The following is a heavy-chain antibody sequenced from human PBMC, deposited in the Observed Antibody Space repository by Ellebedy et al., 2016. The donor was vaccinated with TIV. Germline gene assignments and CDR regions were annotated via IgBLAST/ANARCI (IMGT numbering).Heavy chain of an antibody. V-gene: IGHV3-64D*06. CDR1: GFTFSSYA. J-gene: IGHJ3*02. Sequence: GGSLRLXCSASGFTFSSYAMHWVRQAPGKGLEYVSAISSNGGSTYYADSVKGRFTISRDNSKNTLYLQMSSLRAEDTAVYYCAKIPRVDAFDIWGQGTMVTVSS. D-gene: IGHD2-2*02. CDR2: ISSNGGST. CDR3: AKIPRVDAFDI.